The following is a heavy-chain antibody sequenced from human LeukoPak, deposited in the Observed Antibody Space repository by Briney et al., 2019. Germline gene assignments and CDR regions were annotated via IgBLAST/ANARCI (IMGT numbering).Heavy chain of an antibody. V-gene: IGHV3-74*01. CDR3: VLDLFSSFAFDI. Sequence: GGSLRLSCAASGFTFSRYWMHWVRQAPGKGLLWVSRINSDGSSTYYADSVKGRFTTSKDNAKNALHLQMNSLTAEDTAVYYCVLDLFSSFAFDIWGQGTMVTVSS. CDR1: GFTFSRYW. D-gene: IGHD3/OR15-3a*01. CDR2: INSDGSST. J-gene: IGHJ3*02.